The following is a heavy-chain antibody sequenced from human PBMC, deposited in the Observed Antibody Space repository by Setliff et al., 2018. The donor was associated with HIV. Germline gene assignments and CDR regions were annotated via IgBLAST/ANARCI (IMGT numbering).Heavy chain of an antibody. CDR2: IYYSGST. CDR3: ARAPPGIQNDAFDV. J-gene: IGHJ3*01. CDR1: GGSISSYY. Sequence: LSLTCTVSGGSISSYYWSWIRQPPGKGLEWIGYIYYSGSTNYNPSLKSRVTISVDKSKNQFSLKLSSVTAADTAVYYCARAPPGIQNDAFDVWGQGTMVTVSS. V-gene: IGHV4-59*12.